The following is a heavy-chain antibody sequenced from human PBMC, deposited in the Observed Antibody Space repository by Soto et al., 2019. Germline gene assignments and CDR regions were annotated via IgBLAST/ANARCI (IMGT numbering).Heavy chain of an antibody. J-gene: IGHJ4*02. D-gene: IGHD2-8*02. V-gene: IGHV3-23*01. CDR1: KFTFSTYA. Sequence: GGSLRLSCAASKFTFSTYAMTWVRQAPGKGLEWVSDISGSGDNTYYADSVKGRFTISRDNSKSTLYLQMNSLGAEDTAVYYCAKDMVHCTGTRCARYFDKWGRGTLVTVSS. CDR2: ISGSGDNT. CDR3: AKDMVHCTGTRCARYFDK.